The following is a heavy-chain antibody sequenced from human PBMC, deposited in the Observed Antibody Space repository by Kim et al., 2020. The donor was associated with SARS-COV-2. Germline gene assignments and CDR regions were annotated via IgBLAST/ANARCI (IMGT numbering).Heavy chain of an antibody. CDR1: GYTLTELS. J-gene: IGHJ5*02. D-gene: IGHD3-10*01. Sequence: ASVKVSCKVSGYTLTELSMHWVRQAPGKGLEWMGGFDPEDGETIYAQKFQGRVTMTEDTSTDTAYMELSSLRSEDTAVYYCARGPPIQLYAPSGKEGYWFDPWGQGTLVTVSS. V-gene: IGHV1-24*01. CDR3: ARGPPIQLYAPSGKEGYWFDP. CDR2: FDPEDGET.